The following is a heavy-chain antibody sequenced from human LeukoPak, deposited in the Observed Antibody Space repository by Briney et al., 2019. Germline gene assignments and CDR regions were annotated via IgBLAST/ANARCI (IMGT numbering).Heavy chain of an antibody. CDR1: GYTFTSYY. D-gene: IGHD2-2*02. CDR3: ARPAYCSSTSCYIFDY. CDR2: MNPNSGNT. Sequence: ASVKVSCKASGYTFTSYYMHWVRQAPGQGLEWMGWMNPNSGNTGYAQKFQGRVTITRNTSISTAYMELSSLRSEDTAVYYCARPAYCSSTSCYIFDYWGQGTLVTVSS. V-gene: IGHV1-8*03. J-gene: IGHJ4*02.